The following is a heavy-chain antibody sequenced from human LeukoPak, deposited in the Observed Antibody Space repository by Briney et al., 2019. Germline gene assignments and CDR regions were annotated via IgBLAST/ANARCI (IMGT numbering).Heavy chain of an antibody. CDR1: GFTFSSHS. V-gene: IGHV3-48*01. J-gene: IGHJ4*02. CDR2: ISSSSSTI. CDR3: ARGAYYYED. D-gene: IGHD3-22*01. Sequence: GGSLRLSCAASGFTFSSHSMNWVRQAPGKGLEWVSYISSSSSTIYYADSVKSRFIISRDNAKNSLYLQMNSLRAEDTAVYYCARGAYYYEDWGQGTLVTVSS.